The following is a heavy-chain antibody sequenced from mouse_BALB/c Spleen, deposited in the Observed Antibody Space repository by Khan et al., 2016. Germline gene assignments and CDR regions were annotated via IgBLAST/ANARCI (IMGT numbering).Heavy chain of an antibody. V-gene: IGHV12-3*02. CDR1: GFPITSGYY. Sequence: VQLQESGPSLVKPSQSLFLACSITGFPITSGYYWIWIRQSPGKPLDWMGYITHSGETFYNPSLQSPISTTRETSKNQFLLQLTSVTTEDTAMYYCAGDYDGYWYFDVWGAGTTVTVSS. CDR3: AGDYDGYWYFDV. D-gene: IGHD2-3*01. CDR2: ITHSGET. J-gene: IGHJ1*01.